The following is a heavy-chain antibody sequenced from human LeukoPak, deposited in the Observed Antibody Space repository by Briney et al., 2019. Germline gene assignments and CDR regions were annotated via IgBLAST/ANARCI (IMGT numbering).Heavy chain of an antibody. J-gene: IGHJ4*02. CDR1: GGSISSYY. Sequence: SETLSLTCTVSGGSISSYYWSWIRQPPGKGLEWIGYIYYSGSTNYNPSLKGRVTISVDTSKNQFSLKLSSVTAADTAVYYCARVGARAVVDYWGQGTLVTVSS. CDR2: IYYSGST. D-gene: IGHD3-10*01. V-gene: IGHV4-59*01. CDR3: ARVGARAVVDY.